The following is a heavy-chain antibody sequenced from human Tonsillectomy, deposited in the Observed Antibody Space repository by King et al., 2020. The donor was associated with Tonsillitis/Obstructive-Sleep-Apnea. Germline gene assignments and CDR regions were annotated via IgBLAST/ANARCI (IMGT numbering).Heavy chain of an antibody. CDR2: VYYSGST. CDR3: ARGLDYYYDSSGRYYFDY. V-gene: IGHV4-59*11. J-gene: IGHJ4*02. D-gene: IGHD3-22*01. Sequence: MQLQESGPGLVKPSETLSLTYTVSGGSISSHYWSWIRQPPGKGLEWIGYVYYSGSTDSNPSLKSRVTISVDTSKNQFSLKLSSVTAADTAVYYCARGLDYYYDSSGRYYFDYWGQGTLVTVSS. CDR1: GGSISSHY.